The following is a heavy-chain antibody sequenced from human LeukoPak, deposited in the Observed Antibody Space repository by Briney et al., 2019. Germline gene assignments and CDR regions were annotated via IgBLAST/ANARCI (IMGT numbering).Heavy chain of an antibody. CDR1: GYTFTSYG. D-gene: IGHD6-13*01. J-gene: IGHJ5*02. Sequence: AVKVSCKASGYTFTSYGISWVRQAPGQGLEWMGWIIAYNGNTNYAQKLQGRVTMTTDTSTSTAYMGLRSLRSDGTAVYYCARDSSQKQLARFAPWGQGTLVTVSA. V-gene: IGHV1-18*01. CDR3: ARDSSQKQLARFAP. CDR2: IIAYNGNT.